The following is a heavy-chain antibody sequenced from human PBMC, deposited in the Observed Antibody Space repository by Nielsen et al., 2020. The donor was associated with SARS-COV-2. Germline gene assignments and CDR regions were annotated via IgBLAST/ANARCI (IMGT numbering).Heavy chain of an antibody. D-gene: IGHD2-21*02. CDR2: VYYSGRT. V-gene: IGHV4-59*08. CDR3: ARHDCGGDCYDDAFEI. Sequence: AGSLRLSCTVSGGSISRYYWSWIRQSPGKGLEWIGYVYYSGRTKYNPSLESRVTISVDRSKNQVSLKLSSVTAADTAVYYCARHDCGGDCYDDAFEIWGQGTMVTVSS. J-gene: IGHJ3*02. CDR1: GGSISRYY.